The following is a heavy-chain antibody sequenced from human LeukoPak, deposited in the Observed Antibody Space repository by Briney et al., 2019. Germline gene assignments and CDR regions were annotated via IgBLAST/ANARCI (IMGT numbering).Heavy chain of an antibody. V-gene: IGHV5-10-1*01. J-gene: IGHJ4*02. CDR1: GHSFTSFW. Sequence: GESLRISCKGSGHSFTSFWIAWVRQMPGKGLEWMGRIDPSDSFTNYSPSFQGHVTISVDKSGTTAFLEWPTLKASDSATYCATHVGRTVVAARRPLGYWGQGTLVTVSP. D-gene: IGHD3-22*01. CDR2: IDPSDSFT. CDR3: THVGRTVVAARRPLGY.